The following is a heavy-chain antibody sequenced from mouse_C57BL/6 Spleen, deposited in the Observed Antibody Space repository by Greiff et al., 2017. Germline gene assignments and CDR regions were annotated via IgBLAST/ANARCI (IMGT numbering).Heavy chain of an antibody. CDR2: IYPGDGDT. CDR3: ARRYDGYYRYFDV. D-gene: IGHD2-3*01. J-gene: IGHJ1*03. CDR1: GYAFSSSW. V-gene: IGHV1-82*01. Sequence: VQLQQSGPELVKPGASVKISCKASGYAFSSSWMNWVKQRPGKGLEWIGRIYPGDGDTNYNGKFKGKATLTADKSSSTAYMQLSSLTSEDSAVYFCARRYDGYYRYFDVWGTGTTVTVSS.